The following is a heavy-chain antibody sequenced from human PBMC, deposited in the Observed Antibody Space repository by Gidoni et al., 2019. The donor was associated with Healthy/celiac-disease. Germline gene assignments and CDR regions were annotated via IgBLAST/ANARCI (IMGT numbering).Heavy chain of an antibody. V-gene: IGHV3-33*01. CDR3: ARGHSGYDPFFDY. CDR1: GFTFSSYG. D-gene: IGHD5-12*01. Sequence: QVQLVESGGGVVQPGRSLRLSCAASGFTFSSYGMHWVRQAPGKGLEWVAVIWYDGSNKYYADSVKGRFTISRDNSKNTLYLQMNSLRAEDTAVYYCARGHSGYDPFFDYWGQGTLVTVSS. J-gene: IGHJ4*02. CDR2: IWYDGSNK.